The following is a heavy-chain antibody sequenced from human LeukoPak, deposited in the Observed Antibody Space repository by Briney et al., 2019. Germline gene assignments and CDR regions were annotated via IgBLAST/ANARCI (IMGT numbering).Heavy chain of an antibody. V-gene: IGHV3-74*01. CDR1: GFTFSSXX. Sequence: GFTFSSXXXXXXXQXPGKXLVWVSRINTDGSDTAYADSVKGRFTISRDNAKITLYLQMNSLRAEDTAVYYCTRGGTTLDYWGQGTLVTVSS. CDR2: INTDGSDT. J-gene: IGHJ4*02. CDR3: TRGGTTLDY. D-gene: IGHD1-7*01.